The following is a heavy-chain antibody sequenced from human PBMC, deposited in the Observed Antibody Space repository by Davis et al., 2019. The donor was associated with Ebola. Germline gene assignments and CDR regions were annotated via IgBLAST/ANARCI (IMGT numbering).Heavy chain of an antibody. V-gene: IGHV3-21*01. CDR3: ARSSV. Sequence: GESLKIPCAASGFTFSSYSMNWVRQAPGKGLEWVSFISSRSYSISYADSVRGRFTISRDNAKNSLYLQMSSLRAKDTAVYYCARSSVWGQGTLVTVSS. CDR2: ISSRSYSI. CDR1: GFTFSSYS. J-gene: IGHJ4*02.